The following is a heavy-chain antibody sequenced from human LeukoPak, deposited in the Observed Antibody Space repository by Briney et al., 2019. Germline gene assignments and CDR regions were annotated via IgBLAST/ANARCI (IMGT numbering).Heavy chain of an antibody. V-gene: IGHV4-39*02. CDR3: ARLRIGGKQWLDPGGGFDI. D-gene: IGHD6-19*01. CDR2: IHYSGST. Sequence: SETLSLSCTVSGGAISWSYYYWGWIRQPPGKWLEWIGTIHYSGSTYYKSSLKSRVTISVDTSKNDFSLNLTSVTAADTALYYCARLRIGGKQWLDPGGGFDIWGQGTLVTVSS. CDR1: GGAISWSYYY. J-gene: IGHJ3*02.